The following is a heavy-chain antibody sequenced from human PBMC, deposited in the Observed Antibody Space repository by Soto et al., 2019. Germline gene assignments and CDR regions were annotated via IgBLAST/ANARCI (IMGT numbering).Heavy chain of an antibody. Sequence: PGESLKISCKGSGYSFTSYWIGWVRQMPGKGLEWMGIIYPGDSDTRYSPSFQGQVTISADKSISTAYLQWSSLKASDTAMYYCGRHGVIVAMFWMTDRRPRHYYYGMDVWGQGTTVTVSS. CDR2: IYPGDSDT. CDR1: GYSFTSYW. V-gene: IGHV5-51*01. D-gene: IGHD2-21*01. J-gene: IGHJ6*02. CDR3: GRHGVIVAMFWMTDRRPRHYYYGMDV.